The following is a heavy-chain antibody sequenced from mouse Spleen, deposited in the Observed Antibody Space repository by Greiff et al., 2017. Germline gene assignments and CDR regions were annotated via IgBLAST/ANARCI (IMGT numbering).Heavy chain of an antibody. J-gene: IGHJ3*01. CDR1: GFSLTSYG. D-gene: IGHD2-4*01. V-gene: IGHV2-5*01. CDR3: AKEIYYDYAWFAY. Sequence: QVQLQQSGPGLVQPSQSLSITCTVSGFSLTSYGVHWVRQSPGKGLEWLGVIWRGGSTDYNAAFMSRLSITKDNSKSQVFFKMNSLQADDTAIYYCAKEIYYDYAWFAYWGQGTLVTVSA. CDR2: IWRGGST.